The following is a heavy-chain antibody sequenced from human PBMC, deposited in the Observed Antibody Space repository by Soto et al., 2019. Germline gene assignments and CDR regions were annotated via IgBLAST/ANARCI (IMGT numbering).Heavy chain of an antibody. D-gene: IGHD1-7*01. V-gene: IGHV4-4*02. J-gene: IGHJ5*02. CDR2: IYHSGST. Sequence: QVQLQESGPGLVKPSGTLSLTCAVSGGSISSSNWWSWVRQPPGKGLEWIGEIYHSGSTNYNPSLKSRVTISVDKSKNQFSLKLSSVTAADTAVYYCARDTSKYNWNYGINWFDPWGQGTLVTVSS. CDR1: GGSISSSNW. CDR3: ARDTSKYNWNYGINWFDP.